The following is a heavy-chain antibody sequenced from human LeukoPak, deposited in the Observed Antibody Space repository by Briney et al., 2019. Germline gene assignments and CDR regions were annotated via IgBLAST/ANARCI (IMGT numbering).Heavy chain of an antibody. D-gene: IGHD2-2*03. J-gene: IGHJ4*02. Sequence: GGSLRLSCAASGFTFSSYNMKWVRQAPGKGLEWVSSISTSSSYIYYADSVKGRFTISRDNAKNSLYLQMNSLRDEDTAVYYCVRGVGWILDYWGQGILVTVAS. CDR2: ISTSSSYI. V-gene: IGHV3-21*01. CDR3: VRGVGWILDY. CDR1: GFTFSSYN.